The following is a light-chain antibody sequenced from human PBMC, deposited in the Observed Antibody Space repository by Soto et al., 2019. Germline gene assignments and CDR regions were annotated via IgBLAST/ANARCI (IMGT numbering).Light chain of an antibody. CDR2: LAS. Sequence: DTQMTQSPSTLSASVGDRVTITCRASQTIYSWLAWYQQKPGQAPRLLIYLASTLQSGVPARFSGSGSATEFTLSISSLQPDDFATYYCQQYGTSSRTFGQGTKVDI. CDR3: QQYGTSSRT. J-gene: IGKJ1*01. V-gene: IGKV1-5*03. CDR1: QTIYSW.